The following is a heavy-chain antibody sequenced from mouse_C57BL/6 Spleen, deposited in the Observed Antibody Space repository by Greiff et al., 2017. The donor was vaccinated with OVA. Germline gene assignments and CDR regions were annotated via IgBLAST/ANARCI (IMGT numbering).Heavy chain of an antibody. CDR1: GYTFTDYY. CDR2: IYPGSGNT. CDR3: ARWKDWGYLDY. J-gene: IGHJ2*01. V-gene: IGHV1-76*01. Sequence: VQLQQSGAELVRPGASVKLSCKASGYTFTDYYINWVKQRPGQGLEWIARIYPGSGNTYYNEKFKGKATLTVETSSSTAYMQLSSLTSEDSAVYFCARWKDWGYLDYWGKGTTLTVSS.